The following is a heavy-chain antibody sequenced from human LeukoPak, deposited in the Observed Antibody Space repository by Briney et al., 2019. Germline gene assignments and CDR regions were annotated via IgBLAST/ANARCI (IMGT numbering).Heavy chain of an antibody. D-gene: IGHD1-26*01. CDR1: GGSFSGYY. J-gene: IGHJ4*02. CDR3: ARGYSGSH. Sequence: SETLSLTCAVYGGSFSGYYWSWIRQPPGKGLEWIGEIKHSGSTNYNPSLKSRVTISVDTSKNQFSLKLSSVTAADTAVYYCARGYSGSHWGQGTLVTVSS. V-gene: IGHV4-34*01. CDR2: IKHSGST.